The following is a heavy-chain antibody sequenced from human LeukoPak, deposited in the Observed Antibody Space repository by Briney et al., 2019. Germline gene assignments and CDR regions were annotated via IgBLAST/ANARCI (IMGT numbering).Heavy chain of an antibody. CDR1: GFTFSSYG. CDR2: ISGSGDYT. J-gene: IGHJ4*02. V-gene: IGHV3-23*01. Sequence: GGSLRLSCAASGFTFSSYGMSWVRQAPGKGLEWVSAISGSGDYTYYADSVKGRFTISRDNSKNTLYMQMNSLRAEDTAVYYCAKRFPLRFLEWLLFDYWGQGTLVTVSS. D-gene: IGHD3-3*01. CDR3: AKRFPLRFLEWLLFDY.